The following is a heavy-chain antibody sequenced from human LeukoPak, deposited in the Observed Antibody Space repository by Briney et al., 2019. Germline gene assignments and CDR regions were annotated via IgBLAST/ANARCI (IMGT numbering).Heavy chain of an antibody. D-gene: IGHD3-9*01. CDR1: GFTFSGYS. CDR3: ASPSKYDILTGYYKGDDY. Sequence: QPGGSLRLSCAASGFTFSGYSMNWVRQAPGKGLEWVSYISSSSSTIYYADSVKGRFTISRDNAKNSLYLQMNSLRAEDTAVYYCASPSKYDILTGYYKGDDYWGQGTLVTVSS. J-gene: IGHJ4*02. CDR2: ISSSSSTI. V-gene: IGHV3-48*01.